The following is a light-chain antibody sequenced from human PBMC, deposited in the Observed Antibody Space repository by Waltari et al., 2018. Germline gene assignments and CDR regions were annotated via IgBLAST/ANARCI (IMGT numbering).Light chain of an antibody. CDR3: QQSNIMGT. CDR2: SAS. CDR1: QSISIY. Sequence: DIQMTQSPSSLSASVGDTVTIVCRASQSISIYLNWYQQKPGKPPKLLIFSASSLRSGVPSRFSGSGSGTEFTLTITSLQPEDFATYFCQQSNIMGTFGPGTTVDIK. J-gene: IGKJ3*01. V-gene: IGKV1-39*01.